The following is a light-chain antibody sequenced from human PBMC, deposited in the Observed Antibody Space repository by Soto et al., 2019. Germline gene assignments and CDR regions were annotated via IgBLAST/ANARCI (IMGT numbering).Light chain of an antibody. CDR3: ASYAGSRTYV. CDR1: SDIGNYNL. Sequence: QSVVTQLASVSGSPGQSVTISCSGSDIGNYNLVSWYQHLPGRAPKLLIFEVTMRPSGISDRFSGSKSASTASLTISGLQAEDEGDYYCASYAGSRTYVFGSGTKVTVL. J-gene: IGLJ1*01. CDR2: EVT. V-gene: IGLV2-23*02.